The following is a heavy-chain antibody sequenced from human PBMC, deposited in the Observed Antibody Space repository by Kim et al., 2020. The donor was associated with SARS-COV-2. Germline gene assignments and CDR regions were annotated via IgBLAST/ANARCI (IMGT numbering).Heavy chain of an antibody. J-gene: IGHJ5*02. CDR2: ISSSSSTI. CDR1: GFTFSSYS. CDR3: ARSPRDVGHSSSWYRGLVRWFDP. Sequence: GGSLRLSCAASGFTFSSYSMNWVRQAPGKGLEWVSYISSSSSTIYYADSVKGRFTISRDNAKNSLYLQMNSLRDEDTAVYYCARSPRDVGHSSSWYRGLVRWFDPWGQGTLVTVSS. D-gene: IGHD6-13*01. V-gene: IGHV3-48*02.